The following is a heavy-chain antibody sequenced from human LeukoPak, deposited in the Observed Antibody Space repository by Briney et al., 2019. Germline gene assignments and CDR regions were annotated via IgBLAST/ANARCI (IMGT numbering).Heavy chain of an antibody. D-gene: IGHD6-13*01. CDR2: IGSGATTT. V-gene: IGHV3-48*02. CDR1: GFIFNGANYA. CDR3: ARGQHWAFDY. Sequence: PGGSLRLSCGASGFIFNGANYAMNWVRQTPGKGLEWISFIGSGATTTWYADSVRGRFTISRDNAKDSLYLQMSSLRDEDTAVYYCARGQHWAFDYWGQGTLVTVSS. J-gene: IGHJ4*02.